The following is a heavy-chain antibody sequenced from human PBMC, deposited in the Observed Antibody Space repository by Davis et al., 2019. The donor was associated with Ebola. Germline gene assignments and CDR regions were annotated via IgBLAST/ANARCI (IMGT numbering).Heavy chain of an antibody. J-gene: IGHJ4*02. Sequence: SETLSLTCTVSGGSISSYYWSWIRQPPGKGLEWIGYIYYSGSTNYNLSLKSRVTISVDTSKNQFSLKLTSVTAADTAVYSCAGIAATGSYWGQGALVTVSS. CDR2: IYYSGST. D-gene: IGHD6-13*01. V-gene: IGHV4-59*12. CDR1: GGSISSYY. CDR3: AGIAATGSY.